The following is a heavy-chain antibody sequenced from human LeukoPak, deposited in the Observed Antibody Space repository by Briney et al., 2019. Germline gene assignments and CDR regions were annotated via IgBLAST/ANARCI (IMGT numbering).Heavy chain of an antibody. V-gene: IGHV3-64*02. J-gene: IGHJ4*02. Sequence: PGGSLRLSCAASGFTFSSYSMHWVRQAPGKGLEYVSAITGNGDNTYYADSVKGRFTISRDNPKNTLYLQMGSLRAEDMAVYYCARVGGDYFDYWGQGTLVTVSS. CDR2: ITGNGDNT. CDR3: ARVGGDYFDY. D-gene: IGHD3-16*01. CDR1: GFTFSSYS.